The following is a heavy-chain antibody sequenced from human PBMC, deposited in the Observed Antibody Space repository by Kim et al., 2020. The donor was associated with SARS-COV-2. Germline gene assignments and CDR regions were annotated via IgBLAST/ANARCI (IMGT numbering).Heavy chain of an antibody. Sequence: SVKVSCKASGGTFSSYAISWVRQAPGQGLEWMGGIIPIFGTANYAQKFQGRVTITADESTGTAYMELSSLRSEDTAVYYCARAGLEYQLLSQDYWGQGTLVTVSS. CDR2: IIPIFGTA. J-gene: IGHJ4*02. CDR3: ARAGLEYQLLSQDY. D-gene: IGHD2-2*01. CDR1: GGTFSSYA. V-gene: IGHV1-69*13.